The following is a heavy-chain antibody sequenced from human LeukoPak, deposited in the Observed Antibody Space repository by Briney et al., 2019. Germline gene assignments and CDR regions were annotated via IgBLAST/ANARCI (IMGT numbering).Heavy chain of an antibody. CDR2: ISAYNGNT. V-gene: IGHV1-18*04. D-gene: IGHD6-13*01. J-gene: IGHJ4*02. Sequence: ASVKVSCKASGYTFTSYGISWVRQAPGQGLEWMGWISAYNGNTNYAQKLQGRVTMTTDTSTSTAYMELRSLRSDDTAVYYCARAQMSRQLVLSSTLDYWGQGTLVTVSS. CDR1: GYTFTSYG. CDR3: ARAQMSRQLVLSSTLDY.